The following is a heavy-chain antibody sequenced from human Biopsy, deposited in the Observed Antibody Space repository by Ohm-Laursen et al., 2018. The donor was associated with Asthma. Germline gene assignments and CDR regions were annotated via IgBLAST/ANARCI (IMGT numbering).Heavy chain of an antibody. CDR1: GASIKTDDHY. V-gene: IGHV4-30-4*01. Sequence: TLSLTWTVSGASIKTDDHYWSWLRQPPGKGLEWFGFIHYSGSTSYNPSLKGGVTISVDTSKNQFSPKLSSVTAADTAVYYCARASVAASSNWFDPWGQGTLVTVSS. D-gene: IGHD6-19*01. CDR3: ARASVAASSNWFDP. J-gene: IGHJ5*02. CDR2: IHYSGST.